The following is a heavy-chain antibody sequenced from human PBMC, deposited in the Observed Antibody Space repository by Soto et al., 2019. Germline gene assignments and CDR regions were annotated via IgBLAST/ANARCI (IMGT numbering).Heavy chain of an antibody. J-gene: IGHJ3*02. Sequence: GASVKVSCKASGGTFSSYGIHWVRQAPGQGLEWVGGIIPMSGTSNYAQEFQGRVAISVDESTRAAYMELRSLKSEDTAMYYCARENYYGAGSYYRDAFDIWGQGTMVTVSS. D-gene: IGHD3-10*01. CDR3: ARENYYGAGSYYRDAFDI. V-gene: IGHV1-69*13. CDR2: IIPMSGTS. CDR1: GGTFSSYG.